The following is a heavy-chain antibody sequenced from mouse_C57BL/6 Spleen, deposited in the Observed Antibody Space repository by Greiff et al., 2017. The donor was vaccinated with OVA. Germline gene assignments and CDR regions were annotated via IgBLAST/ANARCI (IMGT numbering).Heavy chain of an antibody. J-gene: IGHJ3*01. CDR2: IWTGGGT. CDR3: AREYYGSSYVPFAY. CDR1: GFSLTSYA. Sequence: VQLVESGPGLVAPSQSLSITCTVSGFSLTSYAISWVRQPPGKGLEWLGVIWTGGGTNYNSALKSRLSISKDNSKSQVFLKMNSLQTDDTARYYCAREYYGSSYVPFAYWGQGTLVTVSA. V-gene: IGHV2-9-1*01. D-gene: IGHD1-1*01.